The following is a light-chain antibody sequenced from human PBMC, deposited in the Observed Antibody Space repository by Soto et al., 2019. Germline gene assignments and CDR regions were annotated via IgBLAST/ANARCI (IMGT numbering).Light chain of an antibody. V-gene: IGKV3-11*01. CDR1: ESVTNY. J-gene: IGKJ4*01. CDR3: QQYSQWPLT. Sequence: EIVLTQSPATLSLSPGERGTLSCRASESVTNYLAWYQQKPGQAPRLLIYGASNRAKGIPARFSGSGSGTEFTLIISGLQSEDFAVYYCQQYSQWPLTFGGGTKVDIK. CDR2: GAS.